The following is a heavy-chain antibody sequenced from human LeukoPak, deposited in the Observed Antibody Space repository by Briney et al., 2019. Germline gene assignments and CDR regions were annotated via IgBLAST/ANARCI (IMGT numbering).Heavy chain of an antibody. J-gene: IGHJ4*02. CDR1: GFXFSNYW. D-gene: IGHD3-3*01. CDR3: ARDYDFWSGFFDY. CDR2: INSDGSST. V-gene: IGHV3-74*01. Sequence: PGGSLRLSCAASGFXFSNYWMHWVRQAPGKGLVWVSDINSDGSSTSYADSVRGRFTISRDNAKNTLSLQMNSLRAEDTAVYYCARDYDFWSGFFDYWGQGTLVTVSS.